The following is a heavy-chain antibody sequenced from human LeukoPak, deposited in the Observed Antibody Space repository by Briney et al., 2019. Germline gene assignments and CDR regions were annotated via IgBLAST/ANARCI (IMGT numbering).Heavy chain of an antibody. CDR3: ARDAGLAVFWFDP. CDR2: IKQDGSEK. CDR1: GFIFSNYW. V-gene: IGHV3-7*01. D-gene: IGHD6-19*01. Sequence: QPGGSLRLSCAASGFIFSNYWMSWLRQAPGKGLEWVANIKQDGSEKNYVDSVKGRFTISRDNAKNSLYLQMNSLRAEDTAVYYCARDAGLAVFWFDPWGQGTLVTVSS. J-gene: IGHJ5*02.